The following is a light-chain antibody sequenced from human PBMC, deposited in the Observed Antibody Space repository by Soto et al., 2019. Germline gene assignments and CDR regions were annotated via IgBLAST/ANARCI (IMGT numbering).Light chain of an antibody. J-gene: IGKJ1*01. CDR2: GAS. CDR3: QQYNDWPRT. V-gene: IGKV3-15*01. Sequence: IVLTQSPVTLSVSPGERVTLSCMASQSVSRNLAWCQQKPGQAPRLLIHGASTRATGIPARFSGSGSGTEFTLTISSLQSEDFAVYYCQQYNDWPRTFGQGTKVDIK. CDR1: QSVSRN.